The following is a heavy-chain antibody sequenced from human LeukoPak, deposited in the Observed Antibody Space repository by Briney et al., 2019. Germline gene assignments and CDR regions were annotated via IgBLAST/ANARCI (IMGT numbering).Heavy chain of an antibody. CDR3: ARPYSSGWTTGY. Sequence: ASVKVSCKASGYTFTGYYMHWVRQAPGQGLEWMGWINPNSGGTNFAQKFQGRVTMTRDTSISTAYTELSRLRSDDTAVYYCARPYSSGWTTGYWGQGTLVTVSS. CDR2: INPNSGGT. J-gene: IGHJ4*02. D-gene: IGHD6-19*01. V-gene: IGHV1-2*02. CDR1: GYTFTGYY.